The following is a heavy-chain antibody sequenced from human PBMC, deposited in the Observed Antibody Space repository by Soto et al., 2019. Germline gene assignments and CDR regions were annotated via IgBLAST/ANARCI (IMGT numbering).Heavy chain of an antibody. CDR3: ARMEVWFGRSAFDI. CDR1: GFPFSSYS. J-gene: IGHJ3*02. CDR2: ISSSSSTI. D-gene: IGHD3-10*01. Sequence: PGGSLRLSCAASGFPFSSYSMNWVRQAPGKGLEWVSYISSSSSTIYYADSVKGRFTISRDNAKNSLYLQMNSLRAEDTAVYYCARMEVWFGRSAFDIWGQGTMVTVSS. V-gene: IGHV3-48*01.